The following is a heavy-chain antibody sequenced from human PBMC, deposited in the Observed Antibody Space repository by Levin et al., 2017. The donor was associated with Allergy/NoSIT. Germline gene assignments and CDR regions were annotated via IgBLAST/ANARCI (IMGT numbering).Heavy chain of an antibody. J-gene: IGHJ4*02. Sequence: PSETLSLTCTVSGGSISSSSYYWGWIRQPPGKGLEWIGSIYYSGSTYYNPSLKSRVSISVDTSKNQFSLRLSSVTAADTAVYYCARHFSRTAEFDYWGQGTLVTVSS. D-gene: IGHD6-19*01. CDR2: IYYSGST. V-gene: IGHV4-39*01. CDR1: GGSISSSSYY. CDR3: ARHFSRTAEFDY.